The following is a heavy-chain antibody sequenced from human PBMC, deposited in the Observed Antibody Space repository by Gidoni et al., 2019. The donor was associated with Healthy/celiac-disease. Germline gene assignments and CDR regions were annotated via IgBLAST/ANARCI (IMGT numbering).Heavy chain of an antibody. CDR1: GFTLSSYG. Sequence: QVKLVESGGGVVQPGRSLRLSCAASGFTLSSYGMPWVRQAPGKGLEWVAVIWYDGSNKYYADSVKGRFTISRDNSKNTLYLQMNILRAEDTAVYYCARDRRITIFGVVILQRAFDIWGQGTMVTVSS. D-gene: IGHD3-3*01. CDR2: IWYDGSNK. CDR3: ARDRRITIFGVVILQRAFDI. J-gene: IGHJ3*02. V-gene: IGHV3-33*08.